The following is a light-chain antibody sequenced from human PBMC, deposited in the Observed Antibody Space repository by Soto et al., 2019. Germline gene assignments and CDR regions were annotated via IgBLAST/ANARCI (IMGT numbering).Light chain of an antibody. CDR1: QSLVYSDGNAY. CDR3: QQYNNWPWT. V-gene: IGKV2-30*01. CDR2: KVS. Sequence: DVVMTQSPLSLPVTLGQPASISCRSSQSLVYSDGNAYLIWFHQRPGQSPRRLIFKVSNRDSGVPDRFSGSGAGSDFTLKISRVEAEDVGVYYCQQYNNWPWTFGQGTKVEIK. J-gene: IGKJ1*01.